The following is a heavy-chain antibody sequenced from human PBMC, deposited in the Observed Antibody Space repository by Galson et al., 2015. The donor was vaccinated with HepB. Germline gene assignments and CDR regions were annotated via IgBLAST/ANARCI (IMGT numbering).Heavy chain of an antibody. V-gene: IGHV3-48*03. CDR1: GFTSSSYE. CDR2: ISSSGSTI. Sequence: LRISCADSGFTSSSYEMNWCLQAPGKGLEWVSYISSSGSTIYYADPEKGRFTIFRANAKNSLYLQMNSLRAEDTAVYYWAGVRFGPQGGAFDIWGQGTMVTVSS. CDR3: AGVRFGPQGGAFDI. J-gene: IGHJ3*02. D-gene: IGHD3-10*01.